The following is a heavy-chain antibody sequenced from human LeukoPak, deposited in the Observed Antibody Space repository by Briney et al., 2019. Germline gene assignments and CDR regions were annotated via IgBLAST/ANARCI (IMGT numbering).Heavy chain of an antibody. V-gene: IGHV5-51*01. CDR1: GYSFTSYW. Sequence: GESLKISCKGSGYSFTSYWIGWVRQMPGKGLEWTGIIYPGDSDTRYSPSFQGQVTISADKSISTAYLQWSSLKASDTAMYYCARHARTPIAVAGTTWFDPWGQGTLVTVSS. J-gene: IGHJ5*02. CDR2: IYPGDSDT. D-gene: IGHD6-19*01. CDR3: ARHARTPIAVAGTTWFDP.